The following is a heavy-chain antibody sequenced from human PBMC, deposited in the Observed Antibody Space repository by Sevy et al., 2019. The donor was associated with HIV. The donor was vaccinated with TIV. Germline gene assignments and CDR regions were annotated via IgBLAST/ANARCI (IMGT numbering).Heavy chain of an antibody. CDR1: GFTLSSHA. D-gene: IGHD2-2*02. CDR2: ISYDGSDK. J-gene: IGHJ6*02. V-gene: IGHV3-30*04. CDR3: ARDSVPVLPAAITYGLDF. Sequence: GGSLRLSCAASGFTLSSHAMHWVRQAPGKGLEWVAVISYDGSDKYYADSVKGRFTISRDNSKDTLYVQMNSLRSEDTAVYFCARDSVPVLPAAITYGLDFWGQGTTVTVSS.